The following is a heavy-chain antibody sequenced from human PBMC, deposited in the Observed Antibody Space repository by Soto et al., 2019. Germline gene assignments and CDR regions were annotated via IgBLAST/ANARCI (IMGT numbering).Heavy chain of an antibody. Sequence: SVKVSCKASGGTFSSYAISWVRQAPGQGLEWMGGIIPIFGTANYAQKFQGRVTITADESTSTAYMELSSLRSEDTAVYYCVRDLRFLEWLSRQHYGMDVWGQGTTVTVSS. J-gene: IGHJ6*02. V-gene: IGHV1-69*13. CDR2: IIPIFGTA. CDR1: GGTFSSYA. CDR3: VRDLRFLEWLSRQHYGMDV. D-gene: IGHD3-3*01.